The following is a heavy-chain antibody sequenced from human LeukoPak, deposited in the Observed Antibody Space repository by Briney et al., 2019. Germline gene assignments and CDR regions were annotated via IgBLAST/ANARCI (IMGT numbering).Heavy chain of an antibody. CDR3: ARMSSTEIYYFYYMDV. CDR1: RFTFSSYA. J-gene: IGHJ6*03. V-gene: IGHV3-23*01. CDR2: INNSGVST. Sequence: PGGSLRLSCAASRFTFSSYAMNWVRQAPGKGLEWVSAINNSGVSTYYADSVKGRFTISRDNSKNTLYLQVDSLRAEDTTVYYCARMSSTEIYYFYYMDVWGKGTTVTVSS. D-gene: IGHD6-6*01.